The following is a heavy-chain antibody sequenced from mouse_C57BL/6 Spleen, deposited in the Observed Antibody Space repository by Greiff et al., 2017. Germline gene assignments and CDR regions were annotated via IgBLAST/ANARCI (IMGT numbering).Heavy chain of an antibody. Sequence: VQLQQPGAELVRPGSSVKLSCKASGYTFTSYWMDWVKQRPGQGLEWIGNIYPSDSETHYNQKFKDKATLTVDKSSSTAYMQLSSLTSEDSAVYYCAREGYGKGDAMDYWGQGTSVTVS. V-gene: IGHV1-61*01. CDR3: AREGYGKGDAMDY. J-gene: IGHJ4*01. D-gene: IGHD2-10*02. CDR2: IYPSDSET. CDR1: GYTFTSYW.